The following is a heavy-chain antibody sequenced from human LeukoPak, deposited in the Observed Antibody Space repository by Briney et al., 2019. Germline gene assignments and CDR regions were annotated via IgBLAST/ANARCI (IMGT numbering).Heavy chain of an antibody. CDR2: ISAYNGNT. Sequence: ASVKVSCKASGYTFTSYGISWVQQAPGQGLEWMGWISAYNGNTNYAQKLQGRVTMTTDTSTSTAYMELRSLRSDDTAVYYCARDLSTAMVAYYFDYWGQGTLVTVSS. CDR1: GYTFTSYG. D-gene: IGHD5-18*01. J-gene: IGHJ4*02. V-gene: IGHV1-18*01. CDR3: ARDLSTAMVAYYFDY.